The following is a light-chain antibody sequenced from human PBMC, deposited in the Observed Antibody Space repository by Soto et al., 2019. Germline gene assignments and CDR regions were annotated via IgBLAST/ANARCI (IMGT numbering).Light chain of an antibody. J-gene: IGKJ1*01. V-gene: IGKV1-6*02. CDR2: AAS. CDR3: LQDYGYPRT. Sequence: AIQMTQSPSSLSASVGDRVTITCRASQDIRNELGWYQQKPGKAPRLLIYAASTLQSGVPSRFSGSGSGADFTLTLSRLQPEDFASYYCLQDYGYPRTFGPGTKVEIK. CDR1: QDIRNE.